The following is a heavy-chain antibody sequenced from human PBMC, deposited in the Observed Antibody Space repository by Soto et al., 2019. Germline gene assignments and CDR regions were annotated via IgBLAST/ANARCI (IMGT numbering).Heavy chain of an antibody. D-gene: IGHD3-10*01. CDR3: ARHSYYYGSTYGCWLDP. J-gene: IGHJ5*02. Sequence: SETLSLTCDVSGDTISTGGYYWGRIRQPPGKGLEWIGSIYYSGSTYYNPSLKSRVAISVDTSKNQFSLKLSSVTAADTAVYYCARHSYYYGSTYGCWLDPWGQGTLVTVSS. CDR1: GDTISTGGYY. V-gene: IGHV4-39*01. CDR2: IYYSGST.